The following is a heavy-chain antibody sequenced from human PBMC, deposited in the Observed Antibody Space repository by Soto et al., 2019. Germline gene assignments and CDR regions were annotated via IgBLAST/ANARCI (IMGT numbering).Heavy chain of an antibody. CDR1: GFTFSSYA. Sequence: EVQLLESGGGLVQPGGSLRLSCAASGFTFSSYAMSWVRQAPGKGLEWVSAISGSGGSTYYADSVKGRFPISRDNSKNTLYLQMNSLRAEDTAVYYCAGKALIAVAGTGVNYWGQGTLVTVSS. CDR2: ISGSGGST. D-gene: IGHD6-19*01. V-gene: IGHV3-23*01. J-gene: IGHJ4*02. CDR3: AGKALIAVAGTGVNY.